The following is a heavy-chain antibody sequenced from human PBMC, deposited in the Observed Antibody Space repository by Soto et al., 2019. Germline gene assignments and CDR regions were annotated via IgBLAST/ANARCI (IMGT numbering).Heavy chain of an antibody. CDR2: INDNGGT. V-gene: IGHV4-34*01. CDR3: ARGRYSYATIYYKFYYSALDV. J-gene: IGHJ6*02. Sequence: QVQQQQWGAGLLKPSETLSLICGVYGGSIRGYYWSWIRQSPGKGLEWIGDINDNGGTNYNPSLKSRVTSSLGPSKKQVALMVSSVTAADTAVYYCARGRYSYATIYYKFYYSALDVWGQGTTVTVSS. CDR1: GGSIRGYY. D-gene: IGHD3-10*01.